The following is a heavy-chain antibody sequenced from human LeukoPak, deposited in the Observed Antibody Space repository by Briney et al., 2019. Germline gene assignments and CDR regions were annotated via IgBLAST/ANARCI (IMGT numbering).Heavy chain of an antibody. Sequence: PSETLSLTCSASGGSISSSAYYWGWIRQPPGKELEWIGSIYSSGSTYYNPSLKSRVTISVDTSKNQFSLKLSSVTAADTAVYYCARDLSGHYYMDVWGKGTTVTVSS. CDR3: ARDLSGHYYMDV. D-gene: IGHD3-9*01. CDR1: GGSISSSAYY. J-gene: IGHJ6*03. CDR2: IYSSGST. V-gene: IGHV4-39*07.